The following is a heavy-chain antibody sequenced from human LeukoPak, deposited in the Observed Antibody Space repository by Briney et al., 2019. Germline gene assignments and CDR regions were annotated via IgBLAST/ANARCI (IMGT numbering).Heavy chain of an antibody. D-gene: IGHD6-19*01. CDR2: IKPDGSEE. J-gene: IGHJ5*02. V-gene: IGHV3-7*01. Sequence: GGSLRLSCAASGFTFSRYWMSWVRQAPGKGLEWVASIKPDGSEEYYVDIVKGRFTISRGNANNSLYLHMNSLRAEDTAVYYCAQVAGIWWLDPWGQGTLVTVSS. CDR1: GFTFSRYW. CDR3: AQVAGIWWLDP.